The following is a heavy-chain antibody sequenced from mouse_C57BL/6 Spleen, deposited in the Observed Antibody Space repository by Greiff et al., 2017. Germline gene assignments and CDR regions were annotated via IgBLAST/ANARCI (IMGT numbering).Heavy chain of an antibody. V-gene: IGHV1-81*01. CDR3: ATYYSNYFDY. CDR1: GYTFTSYG. CDR2: IYPRSGNT. Sequence: VKLVESGAELARPGASVKLSCKASGYTFTSYGISWVKQRTGQGLEWIGEIYPRSGNTYYNEKFKGKATLTADKSSSTAYMELRSLTSEDSAVYFCATYYSNYFDYWGQGTTLTVSS. D-gene: IGHD2-5*01. J-gene: IGHJ2*01.